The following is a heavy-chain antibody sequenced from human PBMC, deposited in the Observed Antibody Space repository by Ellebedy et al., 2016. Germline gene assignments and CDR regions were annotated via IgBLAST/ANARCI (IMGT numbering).Heavy chain of an antibody. CDR2: INNDGSST. CDR3: ARLIAAAGIGDY. Sequence: GESLKISXAASGFTFSSYWMHWVRQAPGKGLVWVSRINNDGSSTTYADSVKGRFTISRDNAKNSLYLQMNSLRAEDTAVYYCARLIAAAGIGDYWGQGTLVTVSS. V-gene: IGHV3-74*01. CDR1: GFTFSSYW. D-gene: IGHD6-13*01. J-gene: IGHJ4*02.